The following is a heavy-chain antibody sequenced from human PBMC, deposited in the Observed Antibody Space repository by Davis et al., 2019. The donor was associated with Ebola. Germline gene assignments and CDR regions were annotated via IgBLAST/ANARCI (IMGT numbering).Heavy chain of an antibody. CDR3: AKRGQQLREFDY. CDR2: MYSLGAT. D-gene: IGHD6-13*01. V-gene: IGHV3-53*01. Sequence: GESLKISCAASGFTVNSNYMSWVRQAPGRGLEWVSVMYSLGATSYADSVKGRFTISRDNSKSTLYLQMNSLRAEDTAVYYCAKRGQQLREFDYWGQGTLVTVSS. J-gene: IGHJ4*02. CDR1: GFTVNSNY.